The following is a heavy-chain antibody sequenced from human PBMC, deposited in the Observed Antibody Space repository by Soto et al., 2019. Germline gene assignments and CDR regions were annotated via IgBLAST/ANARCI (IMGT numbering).Heavy chain of an antibody. Sequence: SETLSLTCTVSGGSINNNNYYWGWIRQPPGKGLEWIGNIYTSGSTYYNPSLKSRVTISVDTSKNQFSLRLSSVTAADTAVYYCARISNFDFWSGPDAFDIWGQGTLVTVSS. V-gene: IGHV4-39*01. J-gene: IGHJ3*02. CDR2: IYTSGST. D-gene: IGHD3-3*01. CDR1: GGSINNNNYY. CDR3: ARISNFDFWSGPDAFDI.